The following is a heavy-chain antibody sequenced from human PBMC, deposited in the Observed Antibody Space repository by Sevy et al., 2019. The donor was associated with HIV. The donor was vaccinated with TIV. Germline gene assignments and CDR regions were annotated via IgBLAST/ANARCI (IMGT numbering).Heavy chain of an antibody. CDR1: GFTFGDYA. D-gene: IGHD1-26*01. J-gene: IGHJ4*02. Sequence: GGSLRLSCTASGFTFGDYAMSWVRQAPGKGLEWVAFLKSRGYGGTIDHAASVKGRFTISRDDSKSIAYLQMNDLRTEDTAVYYCTRWTGAQSIFDYWGQGALVTVSS. V-gene: IGHV3-49*04. CDR3: TRWTGAQSIFDY. CDR2: LKSRGYGGTI.